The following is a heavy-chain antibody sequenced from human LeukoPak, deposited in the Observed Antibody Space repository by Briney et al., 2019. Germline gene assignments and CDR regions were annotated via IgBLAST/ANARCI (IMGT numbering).Heavy chain of an antibody. D-gene: IGHD3-10*01. CDR3: ARAIRGSKIASRYYFYYMDI. V-gene: IGHV1-69*06. CDR1: GGTFSSYA. CDR2: IIPIFDTT. J-gene: IGHJ6*03. Sequence: SVKVSCKASGGTFSSYAINWVRQAPGQGLEWMGGIIPIFDTTNYAQNFQGRVTITADKSTNTAYMELSSLRSENTAVYYCARAIRGSKIASRYYFYYMDIWGKGTTVTVSS.